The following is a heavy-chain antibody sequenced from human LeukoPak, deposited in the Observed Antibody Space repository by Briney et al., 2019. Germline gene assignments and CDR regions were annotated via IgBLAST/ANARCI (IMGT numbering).Heavy chain of an antibody. D-gene: IGHD6-19*01. CDR1: GGSISSYY. J-gene: IGHJ4*02. Sequence: PSETLSLTCTVSGGSISSYYWSWIRQPPGKGLEWIGYIYYSGSTNYNPSLKSRVTISVDTSKNRFSLKLSSVTAADTAVYYCARDHLSVVGSGWYYFDYWGQGTLVTVSS. CDR2: IYYSGST. V-gene: IGHV4-59*01. CDR3: ARDHLSVVGSGWYYFDY.